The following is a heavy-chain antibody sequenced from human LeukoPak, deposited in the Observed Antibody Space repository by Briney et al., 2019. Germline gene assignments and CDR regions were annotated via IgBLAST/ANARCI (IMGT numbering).Heavy chain of an antibody. CDR1: GGSIRSYY. Sequence: PSETLSLTCTVSGGSIRSYYWNWIRQPPGKGLEWIGYIFYSGTINYNPSLKSRATISADTSKNQFSLKLTSVTAADTAVYYCASTRIPAAEVDYWGQGTLVTVSS. D-gene: IGHD6-25*01. CDR2: IFYSGTI. V-gene: IGHV4-59*01. J-gene: IGHJ4*02. CDR3: ASTRIPAAEVDY.